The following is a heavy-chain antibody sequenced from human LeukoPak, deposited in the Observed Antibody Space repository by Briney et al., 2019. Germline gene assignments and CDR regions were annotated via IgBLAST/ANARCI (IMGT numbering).Heavy chain of an antibody. CDR3: TTERLLWFGELLPDFDY. Sequence: GGSLRLSCAASGFTFSNAWMSWVRQAPGKGLGWVGRIKSKTDGGTTDYAAPVKGRFTISRDDSKNTLYLQMNSLKTEDTAVYYCTTERLLWFGELLPDFDYWGQGTLVTVSS. CDR1: GFTFSNAW. D-gene: IGHD3-10*01. V-gene: IGHV3-15*01. CDR2: IKSKTDGGTT. J-gene: IGHJ4*02.